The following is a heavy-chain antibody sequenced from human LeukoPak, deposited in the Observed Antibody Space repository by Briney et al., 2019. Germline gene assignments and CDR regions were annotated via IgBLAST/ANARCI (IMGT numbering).Heavy chain of an antibody. CDR1: GYSFTSYW. CDR2: IYPGDSDT. D-gene: IGHD1-26*01. CDR3: VRLREENYYYGMDV. Sequence: GASLKISFKGSGYSFTSYWIAWVRQMPGKGLEWMGIIYPGDSDTRYSPSFQGQVTISADKSISTAYLHWSSLRASDTAMYYCVRLREENYYYGMDVWGQGTTVTVSS. J-gene: IGHJ6*02. V-gene: IGHV5-51*01.